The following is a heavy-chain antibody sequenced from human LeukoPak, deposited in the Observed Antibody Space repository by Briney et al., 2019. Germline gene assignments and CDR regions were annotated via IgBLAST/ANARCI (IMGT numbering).Heavy chain of an antibody. V-gene: IGHV1-8*01. J-gene: IGHJ6*02. Sequence: GASVKVSCKASGYTFTSYDINWVRQATGQGLEWMGWMNPNSGNTGYAQKFQGRVTMTRNTSISTAHMELSSLRSEDTAVYYCAGEFEDCSSTSCYTAYYYYYGMDVWGQGATVTVSS. CDR1: GYTFTSYD. CDR2: MNPNSGNT. CDR3: AGEFEDCSSTSCYTAYYYYYGMDV. D-gene: IGHD2-2*02.